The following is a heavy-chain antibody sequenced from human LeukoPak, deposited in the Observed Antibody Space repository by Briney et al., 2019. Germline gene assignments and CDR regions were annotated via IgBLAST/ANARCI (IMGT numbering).Heavy chain of an antibody. CDR3: ARTFIWFGELNYFDY. CDR1: GGSISSYY. J-gene: IGHJ4*02. D-gene: IGHD3-10*01. V-gene: IGHV4-59*01. Sequence: PSETLSLTCTVSGGSISSYYWSWIRQPPGKGLEWIGYIYYSGSTNYNPSLKSRVTISVDTSKNQFSLKLSSVTAADTAVYYCARTFIWFGELNYFDYWGQGTLVTVSS. CDR2: IYYSGST.